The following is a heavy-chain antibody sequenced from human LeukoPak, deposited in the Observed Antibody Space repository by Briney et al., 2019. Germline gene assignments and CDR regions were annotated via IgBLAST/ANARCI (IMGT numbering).Heavy chain of an antibody. J-gene: IGHJ2*01. Sequence: QSGGSLRLSCAASGFTFSSYAMHWVRQAPGKGLEWVAVISYDGSNKYYADSVKGRFTISRDNSKNTLYLQMNSLRAEDTAVYYCARGPITMVRGVIITPMTHWYFDLWGRGTLVTVSS. CDR1: GFTFSSYA. D-gene: IGHD3-10*01. CDR3: ARGPITMVRGVIITPMTHWYFDL. V-gene: IGHV3-30-3*01. CDR2: ISYDGSNK.